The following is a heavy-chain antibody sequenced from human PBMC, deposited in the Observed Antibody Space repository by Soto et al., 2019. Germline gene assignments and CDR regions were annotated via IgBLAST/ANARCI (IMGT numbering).Heavy chain of an antibody. D-gene: IGHD5-12*01. V-gene: IGHV3-11*06. CDR1: GFTFSDYY. Sequence: ESGGGLVKPGGSLRLSCAASGFTFSDYYMSWIRQAPGKGLEWVSYISSSSSYTNYADSVKGRFTISRDNAKNSLYLQMNSLRAEDTAVYYCARVDGDGYNSYYFDYWGQGTLVTVSS. CDR2: ISSSSSYT. J-gene: IGHJ4*02. CDR3: ARVDGDGYNSYYFDY.